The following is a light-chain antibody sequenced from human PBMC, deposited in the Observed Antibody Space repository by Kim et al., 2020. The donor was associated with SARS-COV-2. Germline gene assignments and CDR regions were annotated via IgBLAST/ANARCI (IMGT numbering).Light chain of an antibody. CDR3: QALDSSTVV. V-gene: IGLV3-1*01. J-gene: IGLJ2*01. Sequence: VSPEQTASITCSGDNLGNKYVSWYQQKPGQSPLLVIYQDFKRPSGIPERFSGSNSGNTAALTISGTQSMDEADYYCQALDSSTVVFGEGTQLTVL. CDR1: NLGNKY. CDR2: QDF.